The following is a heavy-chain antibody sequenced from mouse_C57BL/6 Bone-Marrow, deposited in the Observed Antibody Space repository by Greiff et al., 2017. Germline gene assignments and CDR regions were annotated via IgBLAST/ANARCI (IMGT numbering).Heavy chain of an antibody. CDR3: ARRGFRAMDY. V-gene: IGHV1-72*01. Sequence: VQLQQPGAELVKPGASVKLSCKASGYTFTSYWLHWVKQRPGRGLEWIGRSDPNSGGTKYNEKFKSKATLTVDKPSSTAYMQLSSLTSEDSAVYYCARRGFRAMDYWGQGTSVTVSS. CDR2: SDPNSGGT. J-gene: IGHJ4*01. CDR1: GYTFTSYW.